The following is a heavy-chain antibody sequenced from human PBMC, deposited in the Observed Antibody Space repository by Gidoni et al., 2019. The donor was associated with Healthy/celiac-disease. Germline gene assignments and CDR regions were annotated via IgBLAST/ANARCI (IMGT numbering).Heavy chain of an antibody. CDR3: ARAVAGIADYFDY. J-gene: IGHJ4*02. V-gene: IGHV4-61*02. Sequence: QVQLQESGPGLVKPSQTLSLTCTVSGGSISSGSYYWSWIRQPAGKGLEWIGRIYTSGSTNYNPSLKSRVTMSVDTSKNQFSLKLSSVTAADTAVYYCARAVAGIADYFDYWGQGTLVTVSS. CDR1: GGSISSGSYY. D-gene: IGHD6-19*01. CDR2: IYTSGST.